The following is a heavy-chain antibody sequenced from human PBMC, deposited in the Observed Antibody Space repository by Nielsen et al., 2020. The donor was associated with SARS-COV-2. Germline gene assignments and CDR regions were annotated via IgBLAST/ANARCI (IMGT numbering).Heavy chain of an antibody. CDR2: ISSSSSYI. J-gene: IGHJ5*02. D-gene: IGHD3-10*01. CDR1: GFPFSSYS. CDR3: AREAEWYGSGSYVS. V-gene: IGHV3-21*01. Sequence: GALQLSCAASGFPFSSYSMNWVRQAPGKGLEWVSSISSSSSYIYYADSVKGRFTISRDNAKNSLYLQMNSLRAEDTAVYYCAREAEWYGSGSYVSWGQGTLVTVSS.